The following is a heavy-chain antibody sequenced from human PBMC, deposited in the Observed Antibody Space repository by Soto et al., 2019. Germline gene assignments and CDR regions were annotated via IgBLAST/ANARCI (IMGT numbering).Heavy chain of an antibody. J-gene: IGHJ4*01. D-gene: IGHD1-1*01. Sequence: WGSMRLCRAASGLTFSDYDVSWIRQAPGKGLEWVSCISHSSNTIYYADSVKGRFTISRDNSKNSLYLQMSSLRAEDTAIYYCAREVNWNFNYWGHGTLVTVSS. CDR1: GLTFSDYD. CDR3: AREVNWNFNY. CDR2: ISHSSNTI. V-gene: IGHV3-11*01.